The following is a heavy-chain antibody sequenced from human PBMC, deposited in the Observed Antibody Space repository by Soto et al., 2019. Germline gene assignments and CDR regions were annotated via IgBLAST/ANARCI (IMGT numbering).Heavy chain of an antibody. CDR3: ARWTNYDGSGYYYSNWFDP. V-gene: IGHV4-59*08. Sequence: PSETLSLTCTVSGASISGYYWSWIRQSPGKGLEWIGYIHYSGSINYNPSLKSRVTISVDTSKNQFSLKLSSVTAADTAVYYCARWTNYDGSGYYYSNWFDPRGQGTLVTVSS. CDR2: IHYSGSI. D-gene: IGHD3-22*01. CDR1: GASISGYY. J-gene: IGHJ5*02.